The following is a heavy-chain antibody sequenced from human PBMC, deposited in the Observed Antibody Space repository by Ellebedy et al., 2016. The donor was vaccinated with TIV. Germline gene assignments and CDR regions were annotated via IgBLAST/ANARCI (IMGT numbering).Heavy chain of an antibody. D-gene: IGHD3-22*01. V-gene: IGHV3-64*04. Sequence: GESLKISCSASGFSFSSYDMHWVRQAPGKGLEYISTISSNGVSTYYVESVKGRFTISRDNSKNTVYLQMNSLRAEDTAVYYCATSAVGHSHGYYFDYWGQGTLVTVSA. CDR2: ISSNGVST. CDR3: ATSAVGHSHGYYFDY. J-gene: IGHJ4*02. CDR1: GFSFSSYD.